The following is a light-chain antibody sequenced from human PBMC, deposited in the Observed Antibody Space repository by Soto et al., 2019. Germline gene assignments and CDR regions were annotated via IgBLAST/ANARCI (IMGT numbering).Light chain of an antibody. CDR3: QQYGSSPPT. CDR2: GTS. J-gene: IGKJ1*01. V-gene: IGKV3-20*01. Sequence: EIVLTQSRVTFXFSPGQRANLYRXXSQSVSSSFLAWYQRQPGQAPRLLLYGTSTRATGIPDRFSGSGSGTDFTLTISRLEPGDFAVYYCQQYGSSPPTCGQGTKVDIK. CDR1: QSVSSSF.